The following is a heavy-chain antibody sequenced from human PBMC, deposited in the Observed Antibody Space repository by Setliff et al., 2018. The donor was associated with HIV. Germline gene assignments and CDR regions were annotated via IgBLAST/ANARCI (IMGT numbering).Heavy chain of an antibody. CDR3: ARDFRPMATLRNELYY. CDR1: GFRFSTYG. J-gene: IGHJ4*02. V-gene: IGHV3-30*02. D-gene: IGHD3-10*01. Sequence: GGSLRLSCVASGFRFSTYGMHWVRQAPGEGLEWVTFIWYDGSDKYYLDSVKGRFTISRDNSKNTLYLQMNNLRSDDTAVYYCARDFRPMATLRNELYYWGQGTLVTVSS. CDR2: IWYDGSDK.